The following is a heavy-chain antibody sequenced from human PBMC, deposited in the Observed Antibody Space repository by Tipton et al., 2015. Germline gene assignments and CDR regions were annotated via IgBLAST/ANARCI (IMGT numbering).Heavy chain of an antibody. Sequence: TLSLTCTVSGGSVSSGVNYWSWIRQPPGKGLEWIGYISDSGSTNYNPSLKSRLTISVDTSKNHFSLRLNSVTAADTAVYYCAAMTTVTTVWYWGQGTLVTVSS. V-gene: IGHV4-61*08. J-gene: IGHJ4*02. CDR2: ISDSGST. CDR3: AAMTTVTTVWY. D-gene: IGHD4-11*01. CDR1: GGSVSSGVNY.